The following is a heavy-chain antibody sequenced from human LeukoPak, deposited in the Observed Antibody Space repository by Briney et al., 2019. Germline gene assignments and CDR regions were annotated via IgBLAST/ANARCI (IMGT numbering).Heavy chain of an antibody. CDR3: AGRGSGSYFDF. CDR2: ISGSGGST. D-gene: IGHD3-10*01. V-gene: IGHV3-23*01. Sequence: GGSLRLSCSASGFTFSAYGMNWVRQAPGKGLEWVSAISGSGGSTYYADSVKGRFTISRDNSKNTLYLQMNSLRAEDTAVYYCAGRGSGSYFDFWGQGTLVTVSS. J-gene: IGHJ4*02. CDR1: GFTFSAYG.